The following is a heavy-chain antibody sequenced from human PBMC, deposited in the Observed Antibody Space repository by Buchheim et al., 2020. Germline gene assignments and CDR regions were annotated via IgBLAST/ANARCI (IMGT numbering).Heavy chain of an antibody. CDR1: GVSISSSNW. D-gene: IGHD1-1*01. J-gene: IGHJ4*02. Sequence: QVQLQESGPGLVEPSGTLSLTCAVSGVSISSSNWWSWVRQPPGEGLGWIGEMHHGGTTNYNPSLESRVTISVDKSKNHFSLKLTSVTAADTAVYYCVRYPYGIIPPGIDYWGQGTL. V-gene: IGHV4-4*02. CDR3: VRYPYGIIPPGIDY. CDR2: MHHGGTT.